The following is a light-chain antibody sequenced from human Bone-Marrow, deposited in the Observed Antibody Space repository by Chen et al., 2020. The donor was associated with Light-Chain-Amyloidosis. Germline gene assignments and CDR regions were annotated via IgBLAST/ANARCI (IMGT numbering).Light chain of an antibody. J-gene: IGLJ3*02. CDR1: NIGSTS. V-gene: IGLV3-21*02. Sequence: SYVLTQPSSVSVAPGQTATIACGGNNIGSTSVHWYQQTPGQAPLLVVYDDSDRPSGIPERLSGSNSGNTATLTISRVEAGDEADYYCQVWDRSSDRPVFGGGTKPIVL. CDR3: QVWDRSSDRPV. CDR2: DDS.